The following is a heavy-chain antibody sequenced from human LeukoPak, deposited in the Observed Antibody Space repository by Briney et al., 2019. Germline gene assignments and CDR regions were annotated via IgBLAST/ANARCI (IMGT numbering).Heavy chain of an antibody. CDR3: ARGPMYSGSYYESSWFDP. J-gene: IGHJ5*02. D-gene: IGHD1-26*01. CDR1: GGSISSSSYY. V-gene: IGHV4-39*01. Sequence: PSETLSLTCTVSGGSISSSSYYWGWIRQPPGKGLEEIGNIYYSGTTYYSPSLKSRVTLSVDTSKNQFSLKLSSVTAADTAVYYCARGPMYSGSYYESSWFDPWGQGTLVTVSS. CDR2: IYYSGTT.